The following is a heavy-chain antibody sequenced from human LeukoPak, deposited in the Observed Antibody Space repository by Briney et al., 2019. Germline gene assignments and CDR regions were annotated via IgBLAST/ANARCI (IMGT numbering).Heavy chain of an antibody. D-gene: IGHD5-12*01. CDR1: GGSFSGCY. CDR3: ALAATRHYGMDV. V-gene: IGHV4-34*01. J-gene: IGHJ6*02. Sequence: KPSETLSLTCAVSGGSFSGCYWSWIRQPPGKGLEWIGEINHSGSTNYNPSLKSRVTISVDTSKNQFSLKVSSVTAADTAVYYCALAATRHYGMDVWGQGTTVTVSS. CDR2: INHSGST.